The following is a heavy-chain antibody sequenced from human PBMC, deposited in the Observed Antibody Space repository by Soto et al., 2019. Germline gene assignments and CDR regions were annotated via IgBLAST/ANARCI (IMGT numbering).Heavy chain of an antibody. D-gene: IGHD3-10*01. CDR2: IYYSGST. J-gene: IGHJ4*02. CDR3: ARHNYGSGSTYFDY. CDR1: GGSISSYY. V-gene: IGHV4-59*08. Sequence: PSETLSLTCTVSGGSISSYYWSWIRQPPGKGLEWIGYIYYSGSTNYNPSHKSRVTISVDTSKNQFPLKLNSMTAADTAVYFCARHNYGSGSTYFDYWGQGTLVTVSS.